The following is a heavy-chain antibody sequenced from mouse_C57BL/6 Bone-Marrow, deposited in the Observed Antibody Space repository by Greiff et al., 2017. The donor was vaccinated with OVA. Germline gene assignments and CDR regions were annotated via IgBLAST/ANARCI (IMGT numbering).Heavy chain of an antibody. CDR3: TTDGYYGYAMGC. CDR2: IDPENGDT. J-gene: IGHJ4*01. D-gene: IGHD2-3*01. CDR1: GFNIKDDY. Sequence: VQLQQSGAELVRPGASVKLSCTASGFNIKDDYMHWVKQRPEQGLEWIGWIDPENGDTEYASKFQGKATITADTSSNTAYLQLSSLTSEDTAVYYCTTDGYYGYAMGCWGHGTSVTVSS. V-gene: IGHV14-4*01.